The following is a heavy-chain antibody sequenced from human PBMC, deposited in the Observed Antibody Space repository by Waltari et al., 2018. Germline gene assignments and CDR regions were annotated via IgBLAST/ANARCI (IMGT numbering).Heavy chain of an antibody. Sequence: QVQLQESGPGLVKPSETLSLTCAVSGYSISSGYYWGWIRQPPGKGLEWIGSIYHSGSTYYNPSLKSRVTISVDTSKNQFSLKLSSVTAADTAVYYCARLMGGSGSYTRYDAFDIWGQGTMVTVSS. D-gene: IGHD3-10*01. CDR1: GYSISSGYY. V-gene: IGHV4-38-2*01. J-gene: IGHJ3*02. CDR2: IYHSGST. CDR3: ARLMGGSGSYTRYDAFDI.